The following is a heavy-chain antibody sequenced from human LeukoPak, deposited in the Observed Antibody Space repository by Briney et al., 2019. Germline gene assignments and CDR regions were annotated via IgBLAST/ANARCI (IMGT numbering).Heavy chain of an antibody. CDR3: ATRAAYYYYYGMDV. CDR1: GGSFSGYY. D-gene: IGHD6-25*01. J-gene: IGHJ6*02. V-gene: IGHV4-34*01. CDR2: INHSGST. Sequence: KTSETLSLTCAVYGGSFSGYYWSWIRQPPGKGLEWIGEINHSGSTNYNPSLKSRVTISVDTSKNQFSLKLSSVTAADTAVYYCATRAAYYYYYGMDVWGQGTTVTVSS.